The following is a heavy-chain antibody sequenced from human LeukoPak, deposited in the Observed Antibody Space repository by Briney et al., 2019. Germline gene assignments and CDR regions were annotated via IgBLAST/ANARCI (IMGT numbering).Heavy chain of an antibody. Sequence: SETLSLTCAVYGGSFSGYYWSWIRQPPGKGLEWIGEINHSGSTNYNPSLKSRVTISVDTSKNQFSLKLSSVTAADTAVYYCARGTTVLLWFGELLRGNKDNWFDPWGRGTLVTVSS. J-gene: IGHJ5*02. CDR2: INHSGST. CDR1: GGSFSGYY. D-gene: IGHD3-10*01. V-gene: IGHV4-34*01. CDR3: ARGTTVLLWFGELLRGNKDNWFDP.